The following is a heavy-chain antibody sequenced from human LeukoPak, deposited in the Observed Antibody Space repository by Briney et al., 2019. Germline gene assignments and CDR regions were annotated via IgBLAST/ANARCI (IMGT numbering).Heavy chain of an antibody. D-gene: IGHD6-13*01. CDR1: GGSISSSSYY. V-gene: IGHV4-39*01. J-gene: IGHJ3*02. Sequence: SETLSLTCTVSGGSISSSSYYWGWIPQPPGKGLEWIGSIYYSGSTYYNPSLKSRVTISVDTSKNQFSLKLSSVTAADTAVYYCARRESSSWYPLDAFDIWGQGTMVTVSS. CDR2: IYYSGST. CDR3: ARRESSSWYPLDAFDI.